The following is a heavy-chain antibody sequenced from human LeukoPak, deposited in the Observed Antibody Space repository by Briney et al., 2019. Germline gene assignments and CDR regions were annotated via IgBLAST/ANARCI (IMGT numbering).Heavy chain of an antibody. V-gene: IGHV3-23*01. CDR2: ICGSGGST. D-gene: IGHD2-8*01. J-gene: IGHJ4*02. Sequence: GGSLRLSCAASGFTFSSYAMSWVRQAPGKGLEWVSAICGSGGSTYYADSVKGRFTISRDNSKNTLYLQMNSLRAEDTAVYYCAKDRSCTNNICHGDFDYWGQGTLVTVSS. CDR3: AKDRSCTNNICHGDFDY. CDR1: GFTFSSYA.